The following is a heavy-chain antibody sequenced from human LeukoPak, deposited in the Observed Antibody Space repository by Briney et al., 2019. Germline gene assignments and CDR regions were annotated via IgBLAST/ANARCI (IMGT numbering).Heavy chain of an antibody. CDR3: AKEDYDSSGYYYYRFDY. V-gene: IGHV3-30*18. D-gene: IGHD3-22*01. CDR1: GFTFSSYG. J-gene: IGHJ4*02. CDR2: ISYDGSNK. Sequence: GRSLRLSCPASGFTFSSYGMHWVRQAPGKGLEWVAVISYDGSNKYYADSVKGRFTISRDNSKNTLYLQMNSLRAEDTAVYYCAKEDYDSSGYYYYRFDYWGQGTLVTVSS.